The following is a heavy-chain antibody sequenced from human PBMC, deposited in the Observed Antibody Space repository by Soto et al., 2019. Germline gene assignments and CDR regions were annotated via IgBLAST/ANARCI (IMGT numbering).Heavy chain of an antibody. V-gene: IGHV4-30-2*01. J-gene: IGHJ4*02. CDR3: ARGGGSDPFDY. CDR1: GASTTYGGYS. CDR2: INHLETT. D-gene: IGHD1-26*01. Sequence: SETLSLTCTVSGASTTYGGYSWSWIRQTPGKGLEWIGYINHLETTFYNPSFESRLSLSIDRAKNQFSLNLNSMSAADRAVYFCARGGGSDPFDYWGQGILVTVSS.